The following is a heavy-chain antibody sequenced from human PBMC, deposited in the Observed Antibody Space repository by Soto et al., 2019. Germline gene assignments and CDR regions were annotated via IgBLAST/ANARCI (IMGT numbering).Heavy chain of an antibody. CDR3: ARGGGTYGSYDYAMDV. Sequence: EVQLAESGGGLVQRGGSLRLSCEASGFTFSTYWMHWVRQAPGKGLVWVSRINSDGSSTNYADSVKGRFTISRDNAKNTLYLQMNSLRAEDPAVYYCARGGGTYGSYDYAMDVWGQGTTVTVSS. V-gene: IGHV3-74*01. CDR1: GFTFSTYW. D-gene: IGHD3-10*01. J-gene: IGHJ6*02. CDR2: INSDGSST.